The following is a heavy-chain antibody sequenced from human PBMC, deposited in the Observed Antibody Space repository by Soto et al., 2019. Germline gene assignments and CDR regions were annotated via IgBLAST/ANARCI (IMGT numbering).Heavy chain of an antibody. V-gene: IGHV1-69*13. CDR1: GGTFSSYA. Sequence: ASVKVSCKASGGTFSSYAISWVRQAPGQGLEWMGGIIPIFGTANYAQKFQGRVTITADESTSTAYMELSSLRSEDTAVYYCARTSADYYDSSGSIYYYGMDVWGHGTTVTVSS. D-gene: IGHD3-22*01. CDR3: ARTSADYYDSSGSIYYYGMDV. CDR2: IIPIFGTA. J-gene: IGHJ6*02.